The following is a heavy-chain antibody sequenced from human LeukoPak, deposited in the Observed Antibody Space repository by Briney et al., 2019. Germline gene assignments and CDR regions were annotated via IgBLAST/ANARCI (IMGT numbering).Heavy chain of an antibody. CDR1: GFTFSNYG. D-gene: IGHD3-22*01. Sequence: GRSLRLSCAASGFTFSNYGMHWVRQAPGKGLEWVAVIWYDGSNKYYADSVKGRFTISRDNSKNTLYLQMNSLRAEDTAVYYCAREALPYYYDSSGYYYYYYGMDVWGQGTTVTVSS. CDR2: IWYDGSNK. J-gene: IGHJ6*02. V-gene: IGHV3-33*08. CDR3: AREALPYYYDSSGYYYYYYGMDV.